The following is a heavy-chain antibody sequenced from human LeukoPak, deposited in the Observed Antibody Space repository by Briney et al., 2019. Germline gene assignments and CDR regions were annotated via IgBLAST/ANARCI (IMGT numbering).Heavy chain of an antibody. CDR3: ARGPSITIFGVVINY. J-gene: IGHJ4*02. D-gene: IGHD3-3*01. CDR2: INHSGST. Sequence: SETLSLTCAVYGGSFSGCYWSWIRQPPGKGLEWIGEINHSGSTNYNPSLKSRVTISVDTSENQFSLKLSSVTAADTAVYYCARGPSITIFGVVINYWGQGTLVTVSS. V-gene: IGHV4-34*01. CDR1: GGSFSGCY.